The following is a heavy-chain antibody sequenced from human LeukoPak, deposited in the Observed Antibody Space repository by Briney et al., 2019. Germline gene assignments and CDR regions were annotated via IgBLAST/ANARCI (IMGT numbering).Heavy chain of an antibody. Sequence: GGSLKLSCAGSGFTFSDFWMTWVRQTPGKGLEWVANIKEDGTEKNLVDSVKGRFTISRDNTKNLLFLEMNNLRGDDTAIYYCVRESRPGGAMGLYHNLDYWGQGTLVAVSS. CDR3: VRESRPGGAMGLYHNLDY. V-gene: IGHV3-7*01. CDR2: IKEDGTEK. D-gene: IGHD1-1*01. CDR1: GFTFSDFW. J-gene: IGHJ4*02.